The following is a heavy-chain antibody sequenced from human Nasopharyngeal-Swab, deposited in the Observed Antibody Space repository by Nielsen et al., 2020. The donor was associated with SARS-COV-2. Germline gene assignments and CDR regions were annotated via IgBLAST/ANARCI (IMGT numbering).Heavy chain of an antibody. V-gene: IGHV4-31*03. J-gene: IGHJ4*02. D-gene: IGHD5-24*01. CDR2: IYYSWST. CDR3: ASLRRDGYNDPDY. Sequence: LRLSCTVSGVSISSGGYYWSWIRQHPGKGLEWIGYIYYSWSTYYNPSLKSRVTISVDTSKNQFSLKLSSVTAADTAVYYCASLRRDGYNDPDYWGQGTLVTVSS. CDR1: GVSISSGGYY.